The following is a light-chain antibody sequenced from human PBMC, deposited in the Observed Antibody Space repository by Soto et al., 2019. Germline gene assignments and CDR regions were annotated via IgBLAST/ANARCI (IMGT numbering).Light chain of an antibody. CDR2: DAS. V-gene: IGKV3-15*01. J-gene: IGKJ4*01. CDR3: QQYNNWPPLT. CDR1: QSVSSN. Sequence: EIVMTQSPATLSVSPGGRATLSCRASQSVSSNLAWYQQKPGQAPRLLIYDASTRATGIPARFSGSGSGTEFTLTISSLQSEDFAVYYCQQYNNWPPLTFGGGTKVDIK.